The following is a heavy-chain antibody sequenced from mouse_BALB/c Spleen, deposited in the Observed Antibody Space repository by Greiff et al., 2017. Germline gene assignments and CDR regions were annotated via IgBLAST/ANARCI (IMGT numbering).Heavy chain of an antibody. Sequence: DVKLVESGGGLVKPGGSLKLSCAASGFTFSSYAMSWVRQTPEKRLEWVASISSGGSTYYPDSVKGRFTISRDNARNILYLQMSSLRSEDTAMYYCARGVTTVVFDYWGQGTTLTVSS. CDR2: ISSGGST. D-gene: IGHD1-1*01. V-gene: IGHV5-6-5*01. CDR3: ARGVTTVVFDY. CDR1: GFTFSSYA. J-gene: IGHJ2*01.